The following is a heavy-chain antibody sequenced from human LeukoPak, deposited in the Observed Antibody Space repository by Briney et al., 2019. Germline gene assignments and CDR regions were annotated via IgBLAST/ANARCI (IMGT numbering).Heavy chain of an antibody. J-gene: IGHJ6*02. Sequence: SETLSLTCAVYGGSFSGYYWSWIRQPPGKGLEWIGEINHSGSTNYNPSLKSRVTISVDTSKNQFSLELSSVTAADTAVYYCARGLLWFGGYYYYGMDVWGQGTTVTVSS. CDR3: ARGLLWFGGYYYYGMDV. CDR2: INHSGST. CDR1: GGSFSGYY. V-gene: IGHV4-34*01. D-gene: IGHD3-10*01.